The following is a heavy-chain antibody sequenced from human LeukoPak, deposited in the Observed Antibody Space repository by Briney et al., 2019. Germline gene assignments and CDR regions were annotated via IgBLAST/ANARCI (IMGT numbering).Heavy chain of an antibody. CDR2: ILHDGNNK. V-gene: IGHV3-30-3*01. Sequence: AGGSLRLSCVASGFTFSTYAMHWVRQAPGKGLEWVAVILHDGNNKYYADSVKGRFTISRDNSKNTLYLQMNSLRAEDTAVYYCARGRKYSYGTYYYGLDVWGQGTTVTVCS. J-gene: IGHJ6*02. CDR3: ARGRKYSYGTYYYGLDV. D-gene: IGHD5-18*01. CDR1: GFTFSTYA.